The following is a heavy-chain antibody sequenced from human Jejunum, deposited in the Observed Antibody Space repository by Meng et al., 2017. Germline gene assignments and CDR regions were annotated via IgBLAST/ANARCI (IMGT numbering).Heavy chain of an antibody. V-gene: IGHV6-1*01. Sequence: VQSQPSGPGMVKPSQTLSRTCAISGDSVSSNSAAWNWIRQSPSRGLEWLGRTYYRSKWSSDYAVSVRSRITINADTSKNQFSLQLNSVTPEDTAVYYCARKAVAVGTFDYWGQGTLVTVSS. D-gene: IGHD6-19*01. CDR2: TYYRSKWSS. CDR1: GDSVSSNSAA. CDR3: ARKAVAVGTFDY. J-gene: IGHJ4*02.